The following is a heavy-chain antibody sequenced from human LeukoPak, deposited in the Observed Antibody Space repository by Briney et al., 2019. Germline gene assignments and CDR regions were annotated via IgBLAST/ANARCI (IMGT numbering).Heavy chain of an antibody. CDR1: GGSIRSYY. CDR2: IYYSGST. D-gene: IGHD6-13*01. Sequence: PSETLSLTCTVSGGSIRSYYWSWIRQSPGKGLEWIGYIYYSGSTNYNPSLKSRVTISVDTSKNQFSLKLSSVTAADTAVYYCARRRMRTERAAAGTRTGTFDYWGQGTLVTVSS. V-gene: IGHV4-59*12. CDR3: ARRRMRTERAAAGTRTGTFDY. J-gene: IGHJ4*02.